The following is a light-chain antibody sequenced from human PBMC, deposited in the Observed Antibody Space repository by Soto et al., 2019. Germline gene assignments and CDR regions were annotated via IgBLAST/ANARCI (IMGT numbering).Light chain of an antibody. CDR3: QQYYSFPPA. J-gene: IGKJ1*01. CDR2: AAS. V-gene: IGKV1D-8*01. Sequence: VIWMTQSPSFLSASIGDRVTISCRISQGISSYLAWYQQKPGKAPELLIYAASTLQSGVPSRFSGSGSGTDFTLTISCLQSEDFATYYCQQYYSFPPAFGQGTKVDIK. CDR1: QGISSY.